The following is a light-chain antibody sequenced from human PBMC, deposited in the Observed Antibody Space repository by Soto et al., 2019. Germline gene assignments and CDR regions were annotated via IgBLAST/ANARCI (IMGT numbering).Light chain of an antibody. Sequence: DIQMTQSPSSLSASVGDRVTITCRASQSISSYLNWYQQKPGKAPKILISDASSLQSGVPLRFSGSGSGTDFTLTISSLQPEDFATYYCQQSYDTPPTFGQGTKVDIK. J-gene: IGKJ1*01. V-gene: IGKV1-39*01. CDR1: QSISSY. CDR2: DAS. CDR3: QQSYDTPPT.